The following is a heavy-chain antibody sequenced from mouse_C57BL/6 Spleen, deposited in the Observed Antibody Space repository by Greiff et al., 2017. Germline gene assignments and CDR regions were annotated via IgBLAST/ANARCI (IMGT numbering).Heavy chain of an antibody. CDR1: GYTFTDYY. CDR2: INPNNGGT. J-gene: IGHJ4*01. D-gene: IGHD1-1*01. CDR3: ARGITTVVDYYAMDD. Sequence: VQLQQSGPELVKPGASVKISCKASGYTFTDYYMNWVKQSHGKSLEWIGDINPNNGGTSYNQKFKGKATLTVDKSSSTAYMELRSLTSEDSAVYYCARGITTVVDYYAMDDWGQGTSVTVSS. V-gene: IGHV1-26*01.